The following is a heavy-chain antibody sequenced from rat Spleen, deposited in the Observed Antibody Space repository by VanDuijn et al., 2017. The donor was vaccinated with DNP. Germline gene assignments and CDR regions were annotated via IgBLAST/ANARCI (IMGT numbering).Heavy chain of an antibody. CDR1: GFSLSSYG. V-gene: IGHV2-30*01. D-gene: IGHD1-12*02. Sequence: QVQLKESGPGLVQPSQTLSLTCTVSGFSLSSYGVIWVRQPPGKGLEWMRIIWTGGSTDYNSALKSRLSISRDTSKSQVFLKMNSLQTEDTATYYCARGDYDGSYYSYYFDYWGQGVMVTVSS. J-gene: IGHJ2*01. CDR3: ARGDYDGSYYSYYFDY. CDR2: IWTGGST.